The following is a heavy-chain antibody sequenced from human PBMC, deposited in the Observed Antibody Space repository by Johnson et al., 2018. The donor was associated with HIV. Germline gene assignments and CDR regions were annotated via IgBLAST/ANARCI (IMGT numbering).Heavy chain of an antibody. D-gene: IGHD2-2*01. CDR1: GFTFSSYA. CDR3: AKDRGSTLYGAFDI. V-gene: IGHV3-30*14. CDR2: ISYDGSNK. J-gene: IGHJ3*02. Sequence: QVQLVESGGGVVQPGRSLRLSCAASGFTFSSYAMHWVRQAPGKGLEWVAVISYDGSNKYYADSVKGRFTISRDNSKNTLYLQMNSLRAEDTAVYYCAKDRGSTLYGAFDIWGQGTMVTVSS.